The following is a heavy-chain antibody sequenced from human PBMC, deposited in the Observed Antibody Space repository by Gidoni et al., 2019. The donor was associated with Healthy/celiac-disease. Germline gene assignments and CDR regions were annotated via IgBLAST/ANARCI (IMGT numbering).Heavy chain of an antibody. CDR1: S. CDR2: IIPIFGTA. D-gene: IGHD2-2*02. Sequence: QVQLVQSGAEVKKPGSSVKVSQSERLRPTPGQGLEWMGGIIPIFGTANYAQKFQGRVTITADESTSTAYMELSSLRSEDTAVYYCAREGSGGYCSSTSCYILDTWGQGTLVTVSS. V-gene: IGHV1-69*01. CDR3: AREGSGGYCSSTSCYILDT. J-gene: IGHJ4*02.